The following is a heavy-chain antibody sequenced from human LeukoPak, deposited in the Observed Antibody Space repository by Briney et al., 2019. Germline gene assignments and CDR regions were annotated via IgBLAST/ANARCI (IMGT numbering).Heavy chain of an antibody. CDR1: GYTFTSYG. CDR3: AMVADDWYFDL. J-gene: IGHJ2*01. Sequence: ASVKVSCKASGYTFTSYGISWVRQAPGQGLEWMGWISAYNGNTNYAQKLQGRVTMTTDTSTSTAYMELRSLRSDDTAVYYCAMVADDWYFDLWGRRTLVTVSS. CDR2: ISAYNGNT. V-gene: IGHV1-18*01.